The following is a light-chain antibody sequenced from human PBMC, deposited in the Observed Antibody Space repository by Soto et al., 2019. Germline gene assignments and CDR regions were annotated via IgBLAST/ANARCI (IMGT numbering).Light chain of an antibody. J-gene: IGKJ4*01. Sequence: EIVLTQSPATLSLSPGERATLSCRASQSVGTYFAWYQQKPGQAPRLLIYDSSNRATGIPARFSGSGSGTDFPLTIRVLELEDFAVYYCQQRSDGPSTFGGGTKVDIK. V-gene: IGKV3-11*01. CDR1: QSVGTY. CDR2: DSS. CDR3: QQRSDGPST.